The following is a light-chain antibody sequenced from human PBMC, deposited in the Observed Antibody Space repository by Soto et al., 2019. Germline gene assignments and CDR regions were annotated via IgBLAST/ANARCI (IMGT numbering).Light chain of an antibody. CDR3: QQYKSYPLT. V-gene: IGKV1-16*02. Sequence: DIQVTQSGSSLSASVGYRVTITCLASQGISNYLAWIQQKPGKAPQSLIYAASSLQSGVPSKFSGSGTGTDFTLTISSLQPEDSATYYCQQYKSYPLTFGGGTKVDIK. CDR1: QGISNY. J-gene: IGKJ4*01. CDR2: AAS.